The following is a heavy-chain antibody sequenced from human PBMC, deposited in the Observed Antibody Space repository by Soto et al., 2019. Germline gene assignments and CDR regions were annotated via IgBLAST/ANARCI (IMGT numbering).Heavy chain of an antibody. CDR3: ARGFVDSRREKAGAGDYYYYNMEV. CDR1: GGSFSGYY. J-gene: IGHJ6*03. Sequence: SETLSLTCAVYGGSFSGYYWSWIRQPPGKGLEWIGEINHSGSTNYNPSLKSRVTISVDTSKNQFSLKLRSVTAADTAVYYCARGFVDSRREKAGAGDYYYYNMEVWGKGTTVTVSS. D-gene: IGHD6-13*01. CDR2: INHSGST. V-gene: IGHV4-34*01.